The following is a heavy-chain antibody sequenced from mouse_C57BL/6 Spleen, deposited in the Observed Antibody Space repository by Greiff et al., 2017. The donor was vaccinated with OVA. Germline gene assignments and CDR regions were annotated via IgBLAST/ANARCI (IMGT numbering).Heavy chain of an antibody. J-gene: IGHJ3*01. CDR3: ARTRVTTGFAY. Sequence: EVQLVESGGGLVKPGGSLKLSCAASGFTFSDYGMHWVRQAPEKGLEWVAYISSGSSTIYYADTVKGRFTISRDNAKNTLFLQMTSLRSEDTAMYYCARTRVTTGFAYGGQGTLVTVSA. CDR1: GFTFSDYG. D-gene: IGHD2-2*01. CDR2: ISSGSSTI. V-gene: IGHV5-17*01.